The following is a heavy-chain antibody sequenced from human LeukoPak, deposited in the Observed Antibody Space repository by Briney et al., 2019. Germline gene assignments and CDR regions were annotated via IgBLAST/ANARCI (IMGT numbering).Heavy chain of an antibody. D-gene: IGHD3-10*01. CDR2: IYYSGST. V-gene: IGHV4-34*09. Sequence: SETLSLTCAVYGGSFSGYYWSWIRQPPGKGLGWIGYIYYSGSTYYNPSLKSRVTISVDTSKNQFSLKLSSVTAADTAVYYCARDTLGARAFDYWGQGTLVTVSS. CDR3: ARDTLGARAFDY. J-gene: IGHJ4*02. CDR1: GGSFSGYY.